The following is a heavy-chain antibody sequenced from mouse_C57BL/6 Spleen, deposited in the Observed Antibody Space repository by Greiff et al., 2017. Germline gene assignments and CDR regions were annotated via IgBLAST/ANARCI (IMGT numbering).Heavy chain of an antibody. D-gene: IGHD2-5*01. Sequence: QVQLQQSGPELVKPGASVKISCKASGYAFSSSWMNWVKQRPGQGLEWIGRIYPGDGDTNSNGKFKGKATLTADKSSSTAYMQLSSLTTEDSAVYFCARQGYSNYDYTMDYWGQGTSVTVSS. V-gene: IGHV1-82*01. CDR1: GYAFSSSW. CDR2: IYPGDGDT. CDR3: ARQGYSNYDYTMDY. J-gene: IGHJ4*01.